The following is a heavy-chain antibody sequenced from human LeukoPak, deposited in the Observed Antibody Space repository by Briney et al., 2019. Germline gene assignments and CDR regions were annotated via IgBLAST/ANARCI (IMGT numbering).Heavy chain of an antibody. J-gene: IGHJ6*02. Sequence: GGSLRLSCAASGFTFSSYSMNWVRQAPGKGLEWVSSISSSSSYIYYADSVKGRFTTSRDNAKNSLYLQMNSLRAEDTAVYYCARVWRDYYYDSSRGYYGMDVWGQGTTVTVSS. CDR3: ARVWRDYYYDSSRGYYGMDV. CDR2: ISSSSSYI. CDR1: GFTFSSYS. V-gene: IGHV3-21*01. D-gene: IGHD3-22*01.